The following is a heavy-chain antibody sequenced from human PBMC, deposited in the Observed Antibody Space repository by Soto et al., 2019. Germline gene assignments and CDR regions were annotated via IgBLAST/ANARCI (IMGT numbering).Heavy chain of an antibody. J-gene: IGHJ4*02. CDR1: GGSISSSSYY. CDR3: ARQELFIAVADNFDY. V-gene: IGHV4-39*01. D-gene: IGHD6-19*01. Sequence: SETLSLTCTVSGGSISSSSYYWGWIRQPPGKGLEWIGSIYYSGSTYYNPSLKSRVTISVDTSKNQFSLKLSSVTAADTAVYYCARQELFIAVADNFDYWGQGTLVTVSS. CDR2: IYYSGST.